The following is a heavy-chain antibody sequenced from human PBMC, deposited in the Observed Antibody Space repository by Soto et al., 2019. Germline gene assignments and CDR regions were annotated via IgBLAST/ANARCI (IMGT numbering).Heavy chain of an antibody. CDR3: ARADCTGAYCYSWPFNYGVDV. CDR2: IWYDGSNK. D-gene: IGHD2-15*01. J-gene: IGHJ6*02. CDR1: GFTFNTYG. V-gene: IGHV3-33*08. Sequence: QVQLVESGGGLVQPGGSLRLSCTTSGFTFNTYGMQWVRQAPGKGLEWVAIIWYDGSNKYYADSVKGRFTISRDNSKNTLYLQMNSLRAEDKALYYCARADCTGAYCYSWPFNYGVDVWGQGTTVAVSS.